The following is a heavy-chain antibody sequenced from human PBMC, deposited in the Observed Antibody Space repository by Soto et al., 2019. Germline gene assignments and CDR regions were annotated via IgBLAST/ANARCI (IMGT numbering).Heavy chain of an antibody. CDR1: GGSISSGGYY. CDR3: ARVIHGLTTVVTGYFDY. D-gene: IGHD4-17*01. Sequence: SETLSLTCTVSGGSISSGGYYWSWIRQHPGKGLEWIGYIYYSGSTYYNPSLKSRVTISVDTSKNQFSLKLSSVTAAGTAVYYCARVIHGLTTVVTGYFDYWGQGTLGTVSS. V-gene: IGHV4-31*03. J-gene: IGHJ4*02. CDR2: IYYSGST.